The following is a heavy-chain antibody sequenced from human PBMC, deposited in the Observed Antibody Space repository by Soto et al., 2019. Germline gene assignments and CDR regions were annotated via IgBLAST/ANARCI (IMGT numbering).Heavy chain of an antibody. Sequence: GASVKVSCKASGFTFTSSAMQWVRQARGQRLEWIGWIVVGSGNTNYAQKFQERVTITRDMSTSTAYMELSSLRSEDTAVYYCAADVGRYFSLGYNSLHHPCYYMDVWGKGTTVTVS. CDR3: AADVGRYFSLGYNSLHHPCYYMDV. D-gene: IGHD1-20*01. CDR1: GFTFTSSA. V-gene: IGHV1-58*02. J-gene: IGHJ6*03. CDR2: IVVGSGNT.